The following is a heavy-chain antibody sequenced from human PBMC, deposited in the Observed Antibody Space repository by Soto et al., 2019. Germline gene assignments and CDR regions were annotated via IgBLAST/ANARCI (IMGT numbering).Heavy chain of an antibody. Sequence: EVQLVESGGGLLQPGGPLSLSLEASGLPFSTFTLTGVRQPPGRGRGWVQYISSTSNTIYYADSVKGRFTISRDNAKNSLYLHMNSLSAEDTAVYYCARDRGCSGGICYRDLGYWGQGTLVTVSS. V-gene: IGHV3-48*01. J-gene: IGHJ4*02. D-gene: IGHD2-15*01. CDR1: GLPFSTFT. CDR2: ISSTSNTI. CDR3: ARDRGCSGGICYRDLGY.